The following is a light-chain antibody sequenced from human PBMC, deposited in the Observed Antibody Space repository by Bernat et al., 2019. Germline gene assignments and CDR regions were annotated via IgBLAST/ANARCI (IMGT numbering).Light chain of an antibody. J-gene: IGLJ3*02. V-gene: IGLV2-8*01. CDR1: SSDVGGYNY. CDR3: SSYAGSNNFWV. Sequence: QSALTQPPSASGSPGQSVTISCTGTSSDVGGYNYVSWYQQHPDKAPKLMIYQVSKRPSGVPDRFSGSKSGNTAYLTVSGLQAEDEADYYCSSYAGSNNFWVFGGGTKLTVL. CDR2: QVS.